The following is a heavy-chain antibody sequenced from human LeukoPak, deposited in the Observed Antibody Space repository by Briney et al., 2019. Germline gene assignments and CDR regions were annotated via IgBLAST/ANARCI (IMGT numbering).Heavy chain of an antibody. V-gene: IGHV3-53*01. CDR3: ARGYSSSWRCFDY. Sequence: PGGSLRFSCAASGFTVSSSYMSWVRQAPGKGLEWVSVIYSGANTYYADSVKGRFTMSRDNSKNTLYLQMNSLRAEDTAVYYCARGYSSSWRCFDYWGQGTLVTVSS. CDR1: GFTVSSSY. D-gene: IGHD6-13*01. J-gene: IGHJ4*02. CDR2: IYSGANT.